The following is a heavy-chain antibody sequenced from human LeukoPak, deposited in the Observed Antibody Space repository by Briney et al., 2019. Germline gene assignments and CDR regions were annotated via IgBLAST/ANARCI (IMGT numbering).Heavy chain of an antibody. CDR2: IYTSGST. V-gene: IGHV4-4*07. J-gene: IGHJ4*02. CDR3: ASTGYSSGWYDY. CDR1: GGSISSYY. D-gene: IGHD6-19*01. Sequence: PSETLSLTCTVSGGSISSYYWSWIRQPAGKGLEWIGRIYTSGSTNYNPSLKSRVTMSVDTSKNQFFLRLSSVTAADTAVYYCASTGYSSGWYDYWGQGTLVTVSS.